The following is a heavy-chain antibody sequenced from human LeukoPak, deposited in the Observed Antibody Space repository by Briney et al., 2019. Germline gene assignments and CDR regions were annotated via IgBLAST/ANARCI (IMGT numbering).Heavy chain of an antibody. CDR1: GYTFTSYD. D-gene: IGHD6-13*01. V-gene: IGHV1-8*01. CDR2: MNPNSGNT. J-gene: IGHJ4*02. CDR3: ARGRYSSSWSASPGFDY. Sequence: ASVKVSCKASGYTFTSYDINWVRQATGQGLEWMGWMNPNSGNTGYAQKFQGRVTMTRNTSISTAYMELSSLRSEDTAVYYCARGRYSSSWSASPGFDYWGQGTLVTVSS.